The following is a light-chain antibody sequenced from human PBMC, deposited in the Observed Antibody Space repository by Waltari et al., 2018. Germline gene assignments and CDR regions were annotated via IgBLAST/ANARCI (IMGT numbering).Light chain of an antibody. V-gene: IGKV3-15*01. CDR3: QEYNEWPPWT. Sequence: EIVMTTSPATLSVSPGERVTLSCRASQSVSYNLAWYQHKPGQAPRLLKSASSTRATGVPARFSGSVSGTDFTLTISSLQSEDFASYYCQEYNEWPPWTFGEGTRVAIK. CDR1: QSVSYN. J-gene: IGKJ1*01. CDR2: ASS.